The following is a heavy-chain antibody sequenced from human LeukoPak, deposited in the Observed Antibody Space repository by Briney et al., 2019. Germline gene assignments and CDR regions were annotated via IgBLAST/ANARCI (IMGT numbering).Heavy chain of an antibody. V-gene: IGHV1-2*02. CDR1: GYTFTGSY. D-gene: IGHD3-22*01. J-gene: IGHJ4*02. Sequence: ASVKVSCKASGYTFTGSYMHWARQAPGQGLKWMGWINPNSGGTNYAQKFQGRVTMTRDTSISTAYMELSRLKSDDTAFYYCAKYYYDSYEGYYFDYWGQGTLVTVSS. CDR3: AKYYYDSYEGYYFDY. CDR2: INPNSGGT.